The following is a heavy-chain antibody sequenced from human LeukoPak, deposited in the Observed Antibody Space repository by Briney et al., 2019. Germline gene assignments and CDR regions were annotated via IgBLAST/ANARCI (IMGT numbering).Heavy chain of an antibody. Sequence: PSETLSLTCTVSGGSLSSNSNYWGWIRQPPGRGLEWIGSVYYSGSTYYNPSLKSRVTISVDPSKSQFSLKLNSVTAADTAVYFCAILGTGSSWGRGTLVTVSS. V-gene: IGHV4-39*01. CDR2: VYYSGST. CDR3: AILGTGSS. D-gene: IGHD3-10*01. J-gene: IGHJ5*02. CDR1: GGSLSSNSNY.